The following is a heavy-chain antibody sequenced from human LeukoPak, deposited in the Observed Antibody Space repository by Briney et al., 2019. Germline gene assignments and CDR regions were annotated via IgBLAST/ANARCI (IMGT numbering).Heavy chain of an antibody. D-gene: IGHD2-2*03. J-gene: IGHJ4*02. V-gene: IGHV4-4*07. CDR2: ISTSGST. Sequence: SETLCLTCTVSGGSISSYYWSCIRQPAGKGLEWIARISTSGSTIYHASLRSRVTMSVDTSKNQFSLKMSSVTAADTAVYYCARDGYCSSTSCSLDYFDFWGQGTLVTVSS. CDR3: ARDGYCSSTSCSLDYFDF. CDR1: GGSISSYY.